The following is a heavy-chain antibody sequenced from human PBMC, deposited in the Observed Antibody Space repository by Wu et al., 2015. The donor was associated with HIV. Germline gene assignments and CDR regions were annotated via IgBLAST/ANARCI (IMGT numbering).Heavy chain of an antibody. CDR1: GGTFSSYA. V-gene: IGHV1-69*12. D-gene: IGHD6-13*01. CDR2: IIPIFGTA. CDR3: AREGGEQQLDDGHYYMDV. J-gene: IGHJ6*03. Sequence: QVQLVQSGAEVKKPGSSVKVSCKASGGTFSSYAISWVRQAPGQGLEWMGGIIPIFGTANYAQKFQGRVTITADESTSTAYMELSSLRSEDTAVYYCAREGGEQQLDDGHYYMDVWGKGTTVTVSS.